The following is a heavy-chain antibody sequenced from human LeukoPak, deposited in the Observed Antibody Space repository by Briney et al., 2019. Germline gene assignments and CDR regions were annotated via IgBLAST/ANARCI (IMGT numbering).Heavy chain of an antibody. D-gene: IGHD1-26*01. V-gene: IGHV1-69*13. J-gene: IGHJ4*02. CDR3: ARDSGGATIFDY. CDR2: IIPIFGTA. CDR1: GGTFSSYA. Sequence: ASVKVSCKASGGTFSSYAISWVRQAPGQGLEWTGGIIPIFGTANYAQKFQGRVTITADESTSTAYMELSSLRSEDTAVYYCARDSGGATIFDYWGQGTLVTVSS.